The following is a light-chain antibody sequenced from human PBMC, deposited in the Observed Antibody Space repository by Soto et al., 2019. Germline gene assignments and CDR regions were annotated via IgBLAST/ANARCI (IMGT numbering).Light chain of an antibody. Sequence: QSALTQSPSASASLGASVKLTCILSSGHSSYAIAWHQQQPEKGPRFLMKLNSDGSHTRGGGIPDRFSGSTSGAERYLTISSLQSEDEADYYCQTWGTGIRVFGGGTKLTVL. CDR2: LNSDGSH. CDR1: SGHSSYA. CDR3: QTWGTGIRV. V-gene: IGLV4-69*01. J-gene: IGLJ2*01.